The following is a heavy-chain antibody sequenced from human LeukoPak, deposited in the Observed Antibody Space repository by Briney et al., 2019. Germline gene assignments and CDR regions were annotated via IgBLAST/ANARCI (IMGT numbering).Heavy chain of an antibody. D-gene: IGHD2-2*01. V-gene: IGHV3-23*01. CDR3: AKFGRPAAGTL. CDR1: GFTFSSYA. Sequence: GGSLRLSCAASGFTFSSYAMSWVRQAPGKGLEWVSTITDSGGTTFYADSVRGRFTISRDNFKDTAYLQMNSLRAGDTAVYFCAKFGRPAAGTLWGQGTLVTVSS. CDR2: ITDSGGTT. J-gene: IGHJ4*02.